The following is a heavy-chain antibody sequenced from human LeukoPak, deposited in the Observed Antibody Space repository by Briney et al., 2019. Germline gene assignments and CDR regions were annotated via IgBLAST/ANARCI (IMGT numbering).Heavy chain of an antibody. CDR3: ARGTYRDADAFDI. CDR2: ISTYNGNT. CDR1: GYSFTSFG. Sequence: ASVKVSCKASGYSFTSFGLRWVRQAPGQGLEWMGWISTYNGNTNYAQKFQGRVTMTTDTSTTTVYMELRSLTSDDTAVYYCARGTYRDADAFDIWGQETMVTVSS. V-gene: IGHV1-18*01. D-gene: IGHD3-16*02. J-gene: IGHJ3*02.